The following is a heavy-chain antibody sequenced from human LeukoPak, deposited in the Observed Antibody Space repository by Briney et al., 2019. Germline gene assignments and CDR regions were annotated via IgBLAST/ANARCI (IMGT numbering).Heavy chain of an antibody. CDR3: AGASYDSSGVH. CDR2: IYYSGST. Sequence: SETLSLTCTGSGGSISSYYWSWIRQPPGKGVEWIGYIYYSGSTNYNPSLKSRVTISVDTSKNQFSLKLSSVTAADTAVYYCAGASYDSSGVHWGQGTLVTVSS. J-gene: IGHJ4*02. V-gene: IGHV4-59*01. CDR1: GGSISSYY. D-gene: IGHD3-22*01.